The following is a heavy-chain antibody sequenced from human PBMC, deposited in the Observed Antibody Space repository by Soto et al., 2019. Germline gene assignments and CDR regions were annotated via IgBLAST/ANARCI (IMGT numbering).Heavy chain of an antibody. CDR3: AVWGHIVPVAPTDFDH. J-gene: IGHJ4*02. CDR1: GASISSGDYF. Sequence: SETLSLTCTVSGASISSGDYFWSWIRQSPGKGLEWIGYIYHSGSSYYNPSLKSRVTMSVDTSKDQFSLKLRSVTAADAAMYYCAVWGHIVPVAPTDFDHWGQGTLVTVSS. V-gene: IGHV4-30-4*01. CDR2: IYHSGSS. D-gene: IGHD3-16*01.